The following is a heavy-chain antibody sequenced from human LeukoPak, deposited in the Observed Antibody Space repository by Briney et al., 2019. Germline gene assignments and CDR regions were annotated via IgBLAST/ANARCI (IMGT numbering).Heavy chain of an antibody. V-gene: IGHV3-23*01. CDR2: ISGSGGST. D-gene: IGHD2-2*01. CDR1: GFTFSSYG. J-gene: IGHJ4*02. Sequence: PGGSLRLSCAASGFTFSSYGMHWVRQAPGKGLEWVSAISGSGGSTYYADSVKGRFTISRDNSKNTLYLQMNSLRAEDTAVYYCAKGALYCSSTSCYYVYWGQGTLVTVSS. CDR3: AKGALYCSSTSCYYVY.